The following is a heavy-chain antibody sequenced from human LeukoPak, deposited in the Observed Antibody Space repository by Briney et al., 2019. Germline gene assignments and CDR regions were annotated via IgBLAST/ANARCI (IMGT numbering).Heavy chain of an antibody. CDR3: AGARDAFDI. J-gene: IGHJ3*02. V-gene: IGHV3-74*03. CDR1: GFTFSTKW. CDR2: ISGDGSST. Sequence: PGGSLRLSCAASGFTFSTKWMHWVRQVPGKGLLWVSRISGDGSSTLYADSVKGRFTISRDNAKNSLCLQMNSLRAEDTAVYYCAGARDAFDIWGQGTMVTVSS.